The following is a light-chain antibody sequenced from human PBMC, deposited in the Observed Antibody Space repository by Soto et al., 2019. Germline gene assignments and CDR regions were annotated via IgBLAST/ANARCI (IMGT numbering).Light chain of an antibody. CDR2: DVS. Sequence: QSALTQPASVSGSPGQSIAISCTGTSSDVGAHNYVSWYQQHPGKAPKLMIYDVSNRPSGVSTRFSGFKSGNTASLTISGLQAEDEAEYYCSSYTGTTTLVIFGGGTKLTVL. V-gene: IGLV2-14*03. CDR1: SSDVGAHNY. J-gene: IGLJ2*01. CDR3: SSYTGTTTLVI.